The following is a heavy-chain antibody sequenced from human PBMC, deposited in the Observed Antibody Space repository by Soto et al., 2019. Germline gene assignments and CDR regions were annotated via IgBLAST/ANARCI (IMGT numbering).Heavy chain of an antibody. Sequence: QVHLVQAGAEVRKPGASVQVSCKASGYNFSSHDIHWVRQAPGQGLEWMGWINAGNGNTRYSQKFQDRITITRYASASTAYMELSSLRSEDTAIYYCARDSFYCGGRYCYHYSFYMDVWGKGTTVTVSS. J-gene: IGHJ6*03. CDR2: INAGNGNT. CDR3: ARDSFYCGGRYCYHYSFYMDV. D-gene: IGHD2-21*01. CDR1: GYNFSSHD. V-gene: IGHV1-3*01.